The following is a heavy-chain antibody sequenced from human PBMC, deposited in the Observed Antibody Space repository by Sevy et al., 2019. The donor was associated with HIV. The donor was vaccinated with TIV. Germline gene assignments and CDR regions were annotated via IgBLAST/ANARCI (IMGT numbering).Heavy chain of an antibody. Sequence: GGALRLSCAASGFTFSKYSMSWVRQPPGKGLEWVSTLSFGCGEINYADSVKGRFTISRDNSKSSVYLQMNNLRPDDTAVYYCAREGCTKPHDYWGQGTLVTAPQ. CDR3: AREGCTKPHDY. CDR2: LSFGCGEI. V-gene: IGHV3-23*01. CDR1: GFTFSKYS. D-gene: IGHD2-8*01. J-gene: IGHJ4*02.